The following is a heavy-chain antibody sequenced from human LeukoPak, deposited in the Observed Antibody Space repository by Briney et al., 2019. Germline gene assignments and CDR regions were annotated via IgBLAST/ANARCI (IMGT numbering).Heavy chain of an antibody. D-gene: IGHD3-10*01. CDR1: GFTFSSYS. J-gene: IGHJ4*02. V-gene: IGHV3-21*01. CDR3: ASRLWFGEDY. Sequence: PGGSLRLSCAASGFTFSSYSMNWVRQAPGKGLEWVSSISSSSSYIYYADSVKGRFTISRDNAKNSLCLQMNSLRAEDTAVYYCASRLWFGEDYWGQGTLVTVSS. CDR2: ISSSSSYI.